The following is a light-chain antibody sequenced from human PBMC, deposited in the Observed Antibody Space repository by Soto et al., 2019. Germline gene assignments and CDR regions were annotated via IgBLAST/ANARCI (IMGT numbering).Light chain of an antibody. CDR2: YDS. Sequence: SYELTQPPSVSVAPGKTARITCGGNNIGSKSVHWYQQKPGQAPVLVIYYDSDRPSGIPERFSGSNSGNTATLTISRVEAGDEADYSCQVWDSGSDHVLFGGGTKLTVL. CDR1: NIGSKS. CDR3: QVWDSGSDHVL. J-gene: IGLJ2*01. V-gene: IGLV3-21*04.